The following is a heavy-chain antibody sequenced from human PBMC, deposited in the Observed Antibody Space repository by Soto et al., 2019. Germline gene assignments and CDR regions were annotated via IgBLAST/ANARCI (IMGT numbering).Heavy chain of an antibody. CDR3: ARDKITGLFDY. J-gene: IGHJ4*02. Sequence: SETLSLTCAVYGGSFSGYYWTWIRQPPGTGLEWIGEINHSGSTNYNPSLKSRVTISVDTSKNQFSLKLTSVTAADAAVYYCARDKITGLFDYWGQGTLVT. D-gene: IGHD2-8*02. V-gene: IGHV4-34*01. CDR2: INHSGST. CDR1: GGSFSGYY.